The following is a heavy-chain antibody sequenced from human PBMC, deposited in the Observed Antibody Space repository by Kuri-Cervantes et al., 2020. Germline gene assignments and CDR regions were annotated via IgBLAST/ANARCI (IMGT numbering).Heavy chain of an antibody. CDR3: ARLTYYSGSGSYYNDPYGMDV. CDR1: GFTFSSYW. D-gene: IGHD3-10*01. CDR2: IKQDGSEK. J-gene: IGHJ6*02. Sequence: GGSLRLSCAASGFTFSSYWMSWVRQAPGKGLEWVANIKQDGSEKYYVDSVKGRFTISRDNAKNSLYLQMNSLRVEDTAVYCCARLTYYSGSGSYYNDPYGMDVWGQGTTVTVSS. V-gene: IGHV3-7*01.